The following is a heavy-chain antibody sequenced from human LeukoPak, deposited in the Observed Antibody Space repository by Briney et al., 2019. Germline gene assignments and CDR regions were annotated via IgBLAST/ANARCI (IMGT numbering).Heavy chain of an antibody. CDR2: IYYSGST. J-gene: IGHJ4*02. Sequence: SETLSLTCSVSGGSINSRSYYWGWIRQPPGKGLEWIGSIYYSGSTYYNPSLKSRVTMSVDTSKNQFSLKLSSVTAADTAVYYCARQISSGWYGDYFDYWGQGTLVTVSS. D-gene: IGHD6-19*01. V-gene: IGHV4-39*01. CDR1: GGSINSRSYY. CDR3: ARQISSGWYGDYFDY.